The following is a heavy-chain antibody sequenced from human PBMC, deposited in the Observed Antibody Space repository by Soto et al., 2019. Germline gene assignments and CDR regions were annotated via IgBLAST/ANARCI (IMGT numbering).Heavy chain of an antibody. CDR3: ARDLGGYVHLWDKSNY. Sequence: QVQLVESGGGVVQPGASLRLSCVASGFRFSGFAMHWVRQAPGKGLEWVAVISFDGSEEFYVDSVKGRFSISRDDFHSTVFLQMDSLRPEDTGVYYCARDLGGYVHLWDKSNYWGQGTLLNVSS. CDR2: ISFDGSEE. V-gene: IGHV3-30*04. D-gene: IGHD5-12*01. CDR1: GFRFSGFA. J-gene: IGHJ4*02.